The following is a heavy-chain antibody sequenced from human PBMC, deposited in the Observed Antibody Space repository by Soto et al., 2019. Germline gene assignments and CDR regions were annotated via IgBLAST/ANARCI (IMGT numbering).Heavy chain of an antibody. J-gene: IGHJ6*02. Sequence: ASVKVSCKASGYTFTGYYMHWVRQAPGQGLEWMGWINPNSGGTNYAQKFQGWVTMTRDTSISTAYMELSRLRSDDTAVYYCARVRSGYSSSWYVSQSKKDYGMDVWGQGTTVTVSS. V-gene: IGHV1-2*04. CDR1: GYTFTGYY. CDR2: INPNSGGT. D-gene: IGHD6-13*01. CDR3: ARVRSGYSSSWYVSQSKKDYGMDV.